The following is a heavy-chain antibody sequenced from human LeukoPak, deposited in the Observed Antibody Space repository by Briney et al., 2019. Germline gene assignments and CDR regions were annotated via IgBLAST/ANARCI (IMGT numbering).Heavy chain of an antibody. CDR3: ARGEGYSDYGSYYFDY. D-gene: IGHD5-12*01. Sequence: GASVKVSCKASGYTFTSYDINWVRQATGQGLEWMGWMNPNSGNTGYAQKFQGRVTITRNTSISTAYMELSSLRSEDTAVYYCARGEGYSDYGSYYFDYWGQGTLVTVSS. V-gene: IGHV1-8*03. CDR2: MNPNSGNT. J-gene: IGHJ4*02. CDR1: GYTFTSYD.